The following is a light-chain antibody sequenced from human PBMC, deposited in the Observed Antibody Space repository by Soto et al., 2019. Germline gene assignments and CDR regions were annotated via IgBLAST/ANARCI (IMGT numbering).Light chain of an antibody. V-gene: IGKV3-15*01. CDR1: QSVSSS. CDR3: QQYVHWPPGT. Sequence: EIVVTQSPATLSVSPGERVTLLCRASQSVSSSLAWYQQRPGQAPRLLIYDTSTRAAGIAARFSGSGSGTEFTLTISSLQPEDFAVYYCQQYVHWPPGTFGQGTKVDIK. CDR2: DTS. J-gene: IGKJ1*01.